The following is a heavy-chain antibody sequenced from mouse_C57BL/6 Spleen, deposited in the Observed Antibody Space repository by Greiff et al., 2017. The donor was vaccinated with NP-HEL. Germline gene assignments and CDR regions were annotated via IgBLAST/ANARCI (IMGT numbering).Heavy chain of an antibody. CDR3: ARSTMVTTEAWFAY. V-gene: IGHV1-72*01. CDR2: IDPNSGGT. Sequence: QVQLQQPGAELVKPGASVKLSCKASGYTFTSYWMHWVKQRPGRGLEWIGRIDPNSGGTKYNEKFKSKATLTVDKPSSTAYMQLSSLTSEDSAVYVCARSTMVTTEAWFAYWGQGTLVTVSA. J-gene: IGHJ3*01. CDR1: GYTFTSYW. D-gene: IGHD2-2*01.